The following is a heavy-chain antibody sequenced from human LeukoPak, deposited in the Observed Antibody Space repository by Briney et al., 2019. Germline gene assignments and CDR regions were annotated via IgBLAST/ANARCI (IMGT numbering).Heavy chain of an antibody. V-gene: IGHV4-39*01. CDR1: GGSIGTTNYY. CDR2: IYYSETT. J-gene: IGHJ4*02. CDR3: ARVCSTSCYSGNAYYFDY. Sequence: SETLSLTCTVSGGSIGTTNYYWGWLRQPPGKGLEWIGSIYYSETTYDNPSLESRVTISIETSKNQFSLKLSSVTAADTAVYYCARVCSTSCYSGNAYYFDYWGQGTLVTVSS. D-gene: IGHD2-2*01.